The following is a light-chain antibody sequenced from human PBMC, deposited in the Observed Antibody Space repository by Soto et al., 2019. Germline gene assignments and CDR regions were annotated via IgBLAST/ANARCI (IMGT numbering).Light chain of an antibody. CDR2: AAS. V-gene: IGKV3-20*01. Sequence: EIVLTQSPDTLSLSPGDRATLSCRASQSVKSKYLAWYQQKFGQAPRLLIYAASTRATGIPDRFSGSGSGTDFILTISRLEAEDFAVYYCQQYSNSVGFFGGGTRVEIK. CDR1: QSVKSKY. CDR3: QQYSNSVGF. J-gene: IGKJ4*01.